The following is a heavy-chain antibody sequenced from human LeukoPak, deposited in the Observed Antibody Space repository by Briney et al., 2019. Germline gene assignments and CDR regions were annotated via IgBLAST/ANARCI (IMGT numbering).Heavy chain of an antibody. D-gene: IGHD3-10*01. J-gene: IGHJ4*02. CDR2: INPNSGGT. CDR3: ARGRNYGSGSYYVDY. V-gene: IGHV1-2*02. Sequence: ASVKVSCKASGYTFTGYYMHWVRQAPGQGLEWMGWINPNSGGTNYAQKFQGRVTMTRDTSISTAYKELSRLRSDDTAVYYCARGRNYGSGSYYVDYWGQGTLVTVSS. CDR1: GYTFTGYY.